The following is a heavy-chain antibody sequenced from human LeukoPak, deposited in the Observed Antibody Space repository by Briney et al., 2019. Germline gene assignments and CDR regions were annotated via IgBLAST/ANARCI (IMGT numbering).Heavy chain of an antibody. CDR2: IYYSGST. J-gene: IGHJ4*02. Sequence: SETLSLTCTVSGGSISSYYWSWIRQPPGKGLEWIGYIYYSGSTNYNPSLKSRVTISVDTSKNQFSLKLSSVTAADTAVYYCARDQNYEGSDYWGQGTLVTVSS. V-gene: IGHV4-59*12. CDR1: GGSISSYY. D-gene: IGHD1-7*01. CDR3: ARDQNYEGSDY.